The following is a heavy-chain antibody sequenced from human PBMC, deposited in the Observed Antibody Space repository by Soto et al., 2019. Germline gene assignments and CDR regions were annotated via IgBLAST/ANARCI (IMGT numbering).Heavy chain of an antibody. CDR1: GGSFSGYY. Sequence: QVQLQQWGAGLLKPSETLSLTCAVYGGSFSGYYWSWIRQPPGKGLEWIGEINHSGSTNYNPSLKSRVTISVDTSKNQFSLKLSSVTAADTAVYYCARTTVNRYYYYYYMDVWGKGTTVTVSS. CDR2: INHSGST. CDR3: ARTTVNRYYYYYYMDV. D-gene: IGHD4-4*01. J-gene: IGHJ6*03. V-gene: IGHV4-34*01.